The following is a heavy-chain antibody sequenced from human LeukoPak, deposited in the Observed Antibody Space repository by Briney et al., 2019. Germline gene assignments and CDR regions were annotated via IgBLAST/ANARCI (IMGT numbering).Heavy chain of an antibody. CDR3: ARDVRGSSSWYYFDY. J-gene: IGHJ4*02. V-gene: IGHV3-9*01. Sequence: PGGSLRLSCAASGFTFDDYAMHWVRQAPGKGLEWVSGITWNSGSMAYADSVKGRFTISRDNAKNSLYLQMNRLRAEDTALYYCARDVRGSSSWYYFDYWGQGTLDTVSS. CDR2: ITWNSGSM. CDR1: GFTFDDYA. D-gene: IGHD6-13*01.